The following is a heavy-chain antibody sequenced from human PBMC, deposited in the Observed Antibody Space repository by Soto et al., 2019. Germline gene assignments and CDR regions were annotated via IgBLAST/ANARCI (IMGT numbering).Heavy chain of an antibody. CDR1: GGSISSYY. Sequence: SETLSLTCTVSGGSISSYYWSWIRQPPGKGLEWIGYIYYSGSTNYNPSLKSRVTISVDTSMNQFSLKLSSVTAADTAVYYCARGRAEYNWNDEAYFDYWGQGTLVTVSS. D-gene: IGHD1-1*01. J-gene: IGHJ4*02. V-gene: IGHV4-59*01. CDR2: IYYSGST. CDR3: ARGRAEYNWNDEAYFDY.